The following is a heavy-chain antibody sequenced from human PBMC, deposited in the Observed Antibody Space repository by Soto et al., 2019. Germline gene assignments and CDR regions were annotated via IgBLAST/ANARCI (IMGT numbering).Heavy chain of an antibody. D-gene: IGHD4-17*01. CDR1: GYTFTGYY. Sequence: VKVSCKASGYTFTGYYMHWVRQAPGQGLEWMGWINPNSGGTNYAQKFQGWVTMTRDTSISTAYMELSRLRSDDTAVYYCARGGPYLDYGGNSGRRTYYFDYWGQGTLVTVSS. V-gene: IGHV1-2*04. CDR3: ARGGPYLDYGGNSGRRTYYFDY. CDR2: INPNSGGT. J-gene: IGHJ4*02.